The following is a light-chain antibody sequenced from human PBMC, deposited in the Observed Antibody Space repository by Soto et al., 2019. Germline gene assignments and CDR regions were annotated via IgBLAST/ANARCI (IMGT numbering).Light chain of an antibody. Sequence: QSVLTQPASVSGSPGQSITISCTGTSSDVGGYNYVSWYQQHPGKAPKLMIYDVSNRPSGVSNRFSGSKSANTASLTISGLQAEDEADYYCSSYTSSSLHVCGTGTKLTVL. J-gene: IGLJ1*01. V-gene: IGLV2-14*03. CDR1: SSDVGGYNY. CDR2: DVS. CDR3: SSYTSSSLHV.